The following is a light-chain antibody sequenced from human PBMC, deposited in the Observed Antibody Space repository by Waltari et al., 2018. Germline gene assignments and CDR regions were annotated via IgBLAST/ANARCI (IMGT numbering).Light chain of an antibody. V-gene: IGLV3-25*03. Sequence: SYELTQPPSVSVSPGQTATITCSGDALPKQYAYWYQQKPGQAPLLLIYQDTNMPSKIPDRFSGSSSGTTVTLTISGVQAEDEADYYCQSADSSGTYVVFGGGTKLTVL. CDR3: QSADSSGTYVV. J-gene: IGLJ2*01. CDR1: ALPKQY. CDR2: QDT.